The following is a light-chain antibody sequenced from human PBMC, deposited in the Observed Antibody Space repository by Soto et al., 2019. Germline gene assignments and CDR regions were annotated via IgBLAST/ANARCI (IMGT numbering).Light chain of an antibody. V-gene: IGLV2-14*03. Sequence: QSALTQPASVSGSPGQSITISCTGTSSDVVGYNYVSWYQHHPGEAPKLMIYDVSNRPSGVSNRFSGSKSGNTASLTISGLQPEDEADYYCSSYTTSNTRQIVFGTGTKLTVL. CDR1: SSDVVGYNY. CDR3: SSYTTSNTRQIV. CDR2: DVS. J-gene: IGLJ1*01.